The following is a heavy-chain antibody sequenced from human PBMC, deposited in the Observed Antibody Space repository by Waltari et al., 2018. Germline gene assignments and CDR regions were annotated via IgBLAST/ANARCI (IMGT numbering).Heavy chain of an antibody. CDR1: GGPFSSVG. CDR3: ARRVSTKGAFEV. V-gene: IGHV1-69*02. CDR2: IIPRPGIT. J-gene: IGHJ3*01. D-gene: IGHD5-12*01. Sequence: QVQLVQSGAEVKQPGSSVKVSCKSSGGPFSSVGLHWLRQAPGQGLEWIGKIIPRPGITDYEQKFQGRLRITADRSTTTGYMELRSLGSEDTAIYYCARRVSTKGAFEVWGRGTLVTVSP.